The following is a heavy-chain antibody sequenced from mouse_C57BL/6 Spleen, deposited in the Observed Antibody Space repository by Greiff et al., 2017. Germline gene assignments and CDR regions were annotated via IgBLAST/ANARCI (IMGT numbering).Heavy chain of an antibody. CDR3: ALTTAPFDY. CDR1: GYTFTSYW. CDR2: IDPSDSCT. Sequence: QVQLQQPGAELVKPGASVKLSCKASGYTFTSYWMQWVKQRPGQGLEWIGEIDPSDSCTNYNQKFKGKATLTVDTSSSTAYMQLSSLTSEDSADYCCALTTAPFDYWGQGTTLTVSS. D-gene: IGHD1-2*01. J-gene: IGHJ2*01. V-gene: IGHV1-50*01.